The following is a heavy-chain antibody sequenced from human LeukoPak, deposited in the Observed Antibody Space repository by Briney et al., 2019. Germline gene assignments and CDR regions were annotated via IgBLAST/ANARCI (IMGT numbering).Heavy chain of an antibody. CDR2: ISSSSSYI. J-gene: IGHJ4*02. V-gene: IGHV3-21*01. D-gene: IGHD3-16*01. Sequence: GGSLRLSCAASGFTFSSYSMNWVRQAPGEGLEGVSSISSSSSYIYYADSVKGRFTLSRYHAKNSLYLQMNSLRAEDTAVYYCAGGIGARSDFVDYWGQGTLVTVSS. CDR3: AGGIGARSDFVDY. CDR1: GFTFSSYS.